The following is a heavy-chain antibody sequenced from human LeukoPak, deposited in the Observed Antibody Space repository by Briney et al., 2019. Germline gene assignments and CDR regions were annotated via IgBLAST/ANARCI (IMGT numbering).Heavy chain of an antibody. CDR3: PKEGEYQLLYYFHY. D-gene: IGHD2-2*01. V-gene: IGHV3-74*01. J-gene: IGHJ4*02. CDR1: GFTFSSYW. CDR2: INSDGSSI. Sequence: PGGSLRLSCAASGFTFSSYWMQWVRHGPGKGLVWVSRINSDGSSIIYADFVKGRFTISRNNSKNTLYLQMNSLRAEDTAVYYCPKEGEYQLLYYFHYWGQGTLVTVSS.